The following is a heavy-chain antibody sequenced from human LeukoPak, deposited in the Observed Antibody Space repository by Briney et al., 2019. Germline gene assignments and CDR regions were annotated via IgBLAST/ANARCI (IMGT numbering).Heavy chain of an antibody. CDR1: GFRFSDHY. J-gene: IGHJ4*02. Sequence: PGGSLRLSCAASGFRFSDHYMNWIRQAPGKGLEWVSYISGSSTHTNYADSVKGRFTISRDNAKKSLYLQMNSLRVDDTAIYYCGRGWVRRGQGTLVTVSS. V-gene: IGHV3-11*06. CDR3: GRGWVR. D-gene: IGHD4/OR15-4a*01. CDR2: ISGSSTHT.